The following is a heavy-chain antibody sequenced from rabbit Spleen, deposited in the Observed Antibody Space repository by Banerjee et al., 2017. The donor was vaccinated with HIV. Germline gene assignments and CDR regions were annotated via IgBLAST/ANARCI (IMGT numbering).Heavy chain of an antibody. V-gene: IGHV1S40*01. Sequence: QSLEESGGGLVQPEGSLTLTCTASGFSFNSGYDMCWVRQAPGKGLEWIACIHGGSKNNIYYASWAKGRFTISKTSSTTVTLQMTSLTVADTATYFCARFYAGYGDFGYAAMWGPGTLVTVS. D-gene: IGHD7-1*01. CDR2: IHGGSKNNI. CDR1: GFSFNSGYD. J-gene: IGHJ4*01. CDR3: ARFYAGYGDFGYAAM.